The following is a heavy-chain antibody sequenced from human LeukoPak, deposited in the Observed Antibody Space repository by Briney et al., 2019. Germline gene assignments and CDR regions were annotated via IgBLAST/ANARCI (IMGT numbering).Heavy chain of an antibody. J-gene: IGHJ2*01. CDR3: ARDRYCSSTSCHVAYWYSDL. D-gene: IGHD2-2*01. V-gene: IGHV1-2*02. Sequence: ASVKVSCKASGYTFTGYYMHWVRQAPGQGLEWMGWINPNSGGTNYAQKFQGRVTMTRDTSVSTAYMELSRLRSDDTAVYYCARDRYCSSTSCHVAYWYSDLWGRGTLVTVSS. CDR1: GYTFTGYY. CDR2: INPNSGGT.